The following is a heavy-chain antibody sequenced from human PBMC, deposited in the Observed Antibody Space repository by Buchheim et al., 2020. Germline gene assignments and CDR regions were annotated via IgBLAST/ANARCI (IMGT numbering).Heavy chain of an antibody. CDR2: ISYDGSNK. Sequence: QVQVVESGGGVVPPGGSLRLSCSASGFTLSRYAMHWVRQAPGKGLEWVAVISYDGSNKYYADSVKGRFTISRDNSKKTLYLQINSLRAEDTAVYYCAKDSEQLDYYYYYGMDVWGQGTT. CDR3: AKDSEQLDYYYYYGMDV. J-gene: IGHJ6*02. CDR1: GFTLSRYA. D-gene: IGHD1-1*01. V-gene: IGHV3-30*18.